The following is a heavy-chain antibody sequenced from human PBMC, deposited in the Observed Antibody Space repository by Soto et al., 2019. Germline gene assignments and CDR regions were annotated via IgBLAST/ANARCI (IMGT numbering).Heavy chain of an antibody. D-gene: IGHD4-17*01. CDR2: ISAYNGST. CDR1: GYTFTSYC. Sequence: GASVKVSCKASGYTFTSYCISWVRHAPGQGLEWMGWISAYNGSTNYAQKLQGRVTMTTNTSTSTAYMELSSLRSEDTAVYYCARGYFYGDSTPWGQGTLVTVSS. V-gene: IGHV1-18*01. J-gene: IGHJ4*02. CDR3: ARGYFYGDSTP.